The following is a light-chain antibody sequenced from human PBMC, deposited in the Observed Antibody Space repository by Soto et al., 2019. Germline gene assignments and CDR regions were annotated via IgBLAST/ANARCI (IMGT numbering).Light chain of an antibody. J-gene: IGKJ2*01. CDR1: QSVLYSSNNKNF. Sequence: EIVMTQSPDSLAVSLGERATINCKSSQSVLYSSNNKNFLAWYQQKPGQPPKLLIHWASTRESGVPDRFSGSGSGTDFTLTINNLQAEDVAVYYCQQYYITPRTFGQGTKLEI. CDR3: QQYYITPRT. CDR2: WAS. V-gene: IGKV4-1*01.